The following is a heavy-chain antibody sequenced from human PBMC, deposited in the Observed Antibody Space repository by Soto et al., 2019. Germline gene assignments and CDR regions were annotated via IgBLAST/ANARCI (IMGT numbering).Heavy chain of an antibody. D-gene: IGHD3-10*01. CDR3: ARGYCMVRGVMGSYYSGLDV. J-gene: IGHJ6*02. Sequence: GGSLRLSCTASGFTFTPYNMNWVRQAPGKXLEWVASISSSSSSIYYGDSVKGRLTMSRDNDKNSVFLQMNRPRDEDTAVYYCARGYCMVRGVMGSYYSGLDVWGQGTTVTVSS. CDR1: GFTFTPYN. V-gene: IGHV3-48*02. CDR2: ISSSSSSI.